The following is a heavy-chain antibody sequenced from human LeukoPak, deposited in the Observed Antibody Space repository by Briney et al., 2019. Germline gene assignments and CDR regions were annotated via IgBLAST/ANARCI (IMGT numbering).Heavy chain of an antibody. V-gene: IGHV4-38-2*02. Sequence: SETLSLTCTVSGYSISSGYYWGWIRQPPGKGLEWIGNIYPTGSTYYNPSLKSRVTISVDTSKNQFSLKVSSVSAADTAVYYCARAYSSSWYWNWSDPWGQGTLVTVSS. CDR1: GYSISSGYY. D-gene: IGHD6-13*01. J-gene: IGHJ5*02. CDR3: ARAYSSSWYWNWSDP. CDR2: IYPTGST.